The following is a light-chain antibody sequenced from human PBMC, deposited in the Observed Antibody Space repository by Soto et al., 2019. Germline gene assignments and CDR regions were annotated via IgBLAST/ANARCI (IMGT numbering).Light chain of an antibody. CDR2: STN. Sequence: TVVTPEPSFSVSPGGTVTLTCGLSSGSVSTSYYPSWYQQTPGQAPRTLIYSTNTRSSGVPDRFSGSILGNKAALTITGAQADDESDYFCVLYMGSGIWVFGGGTKLTVL. CDR1: SGSVSTSYY. J-gene: IGLJ3*02. CDR3: VLYMGSGIWV. V-gene: IGLV8-61*01.